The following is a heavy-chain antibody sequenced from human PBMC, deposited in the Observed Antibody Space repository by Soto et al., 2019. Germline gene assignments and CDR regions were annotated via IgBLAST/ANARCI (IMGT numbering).Heavy chain of an antibody. CDR3: ANAQKGIVGATNGY. Sequence: EVQLLESGGGLVQPGGSLRLSCAASGFTFSRYAMSWVRQAPGKGLEWVSAISGSGGSTYYADSVKGRFTISRDNSKNTLYLQMNSLRAEDTAVYYCANAQKGIVGATNGYWGQGTLVTVSS. CDR2: ISGSGGST. D-gene: IGHD1-26*01. CDR1: GFTFSRYA. V-gene: IGHV3-23*01. J-gene: IGHJ4*02.